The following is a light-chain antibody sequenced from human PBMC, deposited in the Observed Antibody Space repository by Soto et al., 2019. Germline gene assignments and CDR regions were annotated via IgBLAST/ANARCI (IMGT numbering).Light chain of an antibody. J-gene: IGKJ2*01. CDR2: AAS. V-gene: IGKV1-17*01. CDR3: LQHKSAPYT. Sequence: DIRMTQSPSSLSASIGDRVTITCRASQGIGDDLGWYQQKSGQAPKRLIFAASNLQRGVPSRFSGGGSGTEFTLTLSSLQPEDVATYYCLQHKSAPYTFGQGTKLEI. CDR1: QGIGDD.